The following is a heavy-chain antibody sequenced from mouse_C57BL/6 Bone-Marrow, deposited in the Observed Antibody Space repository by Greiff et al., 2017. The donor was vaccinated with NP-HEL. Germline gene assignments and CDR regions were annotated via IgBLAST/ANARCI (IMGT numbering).Heavy chain of an antibody. V-gene: IGHV1-82*01. CDR1: GYAFSSSW. CDR2: IYPGDGDT. Sequence: QVQLKQSGPELVKPGASVKISCKASGYAFSSSWMNWVKQRPGKGLEWIGRIYPGDGDTNYNGKFKGKATLTADKSSSTAYMQLSSLTSEDSAVYFCAREGLSTTVVAKGGYYDMDYWGQGTSVTVSS. CDR3: AREGLSTTVVAKGGYYDMDY. D-gene: IGHD1-1*01. J-gene: IGHJ4*01.